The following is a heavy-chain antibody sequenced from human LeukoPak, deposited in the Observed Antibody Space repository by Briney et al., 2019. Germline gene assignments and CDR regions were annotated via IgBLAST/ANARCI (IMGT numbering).Heavy chain of an antibody. CDR1: GYTFTSYG. V-gene: IGHV1-18*01. CDR3: ARVPSVQWLGYYFDY. D-gene: IGHD6-19*01. J-gene: IGHJ4*02. Sequence: ASVKVSCKAPGYTFTSYGVSWVRQAPGQGLEWMGWISAYNGNTKYAQKLQGRVTMTTDTSTSTAYMELRSLRSDDTAVYYCARVPSVQWLGYYFDYWGQGTLVTVSS. CDR2: ISAYNGNT.